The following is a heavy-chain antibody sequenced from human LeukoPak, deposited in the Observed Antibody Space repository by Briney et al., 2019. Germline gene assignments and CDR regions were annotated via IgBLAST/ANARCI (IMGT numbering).Heavy chain of an antibody. V-gene: IGHV3-9*03. J-gene: IGHJ4*02. CDR1: GFTFEDYA. D-gene: IGHD6-13*01. CDR2: ISWNSGSI. CDR3: AKDISLAAAGTLDY. Sequence: GRSLRLSCAASGFTFEDYAMHWVRQAPGKGLEWVSGISWNSGSIGYADSVKGRFTISRDNAKNSLYLQMNSLRAEDMALYYCAKDISLAAAGTLDYWGQGTLVTVSS.